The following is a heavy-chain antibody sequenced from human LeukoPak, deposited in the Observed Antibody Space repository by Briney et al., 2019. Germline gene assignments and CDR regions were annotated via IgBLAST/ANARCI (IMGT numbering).Heavy chain of an antibody. J-gene: IGHJ4*02. V-gene: IGHV7-4-1*02. Sequence: ASVKVSCKASGYTFTSYAMNWVRQAPGRGLEWMGWIHTNTENPTYAQGFTGRFVFSLDTSVSTAYLQISSLKAEDTAVYYCARDYGDYAFGYWGQGTLVTVSS. CDR1: GYTFTSYA. CDR3: ARDYGDYAFGY. D-gene: IGHD4-17*01. CDR2: IHTNTENP.